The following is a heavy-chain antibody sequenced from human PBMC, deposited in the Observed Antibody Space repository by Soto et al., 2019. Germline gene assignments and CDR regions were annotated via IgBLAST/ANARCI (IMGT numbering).Heavy chain of an antibody. CDR1: GFTFSSYA. D-gene: IGHD2-2*01. V-gene: IGHV3-64*01. J-gene: IGHJ6*03. Sequence: EVQLVESGGGLVQPGGSLRLSCAASGFTFSSYAMHWVRQAPGKGLEYVSAISSNGGSTYYANSVKGRFTISRDNSKNTLYLQMGSLGAEDMAVYYCARVAPRDIVVVPAAMAPYYYYYYMDVWGKGTTVTVSS. CDR2: ISSNGGST. CDR3: ARVAPRDIVVVPAAMAPYYYYYYMDV.